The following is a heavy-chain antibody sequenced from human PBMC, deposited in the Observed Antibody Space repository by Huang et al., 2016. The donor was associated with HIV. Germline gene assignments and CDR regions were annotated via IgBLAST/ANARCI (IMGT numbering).Heavy chain of an antibody. CDR2: LYYTGKR. CDR1: GGSINTGRYY. D-gene: IGHD3-3*01. V-gene: IGHV4-39*01. J-gene: IGHJ2*01. CDR3: ARNHDFWRGRMFAISYFDV. Sequence: QMRFQESGPGLVKPSGTLSLTCNVSGGSINTGRYYWGWIRQPPGKGLEWVGSLYYTGKRNYEPSLKGRLTMSADTSKNQFALNLSAVTAADTAIYYCARNHDFWRGRMFAISYFDVWGRGTLVTVAS.